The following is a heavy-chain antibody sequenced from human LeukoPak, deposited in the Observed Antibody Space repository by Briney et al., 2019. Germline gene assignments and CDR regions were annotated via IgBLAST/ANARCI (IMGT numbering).Heavy chain of an antibody. V-gene: IGHV3-30-3*01. CDR1: GLTFSNHT. J-gene: IGHJ4*02. CDR3: ATNSGYDYLLPFDY. D-gene: IGHD5-12*01. Sequence: PGGSLRLSCAASGLTFSNHTMHWVRQAPGKGLERVAVISYDGSNEYYADSVKGRFTISRHISKNTLYLQMNSLRADDTAVYFCATNSGYDYLLPFDYWGQGTLVAVSS. CDR2: ISYDGSNE.